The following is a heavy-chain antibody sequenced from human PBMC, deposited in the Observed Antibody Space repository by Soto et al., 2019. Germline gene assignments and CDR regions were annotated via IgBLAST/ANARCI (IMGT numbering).Heavy chain of an antibody. CDR1: GYTFTSYY. Sequence: SCKASGYTFTSYYMHWVRQAPGQGLEWMGIINPSGSTYYNPSLKSRVTISVDTSKNQFSLKLSSVTAADTAVYYCARDSRRYFDWDGYGMDVWGQGTTVTVSS. CDR2: INPSGST. V-gene: IGHV4-38-2*02. D-gene: IGHD3-9*01. CDR3: ARDSRRYFDWDGYGMDV. J-gene: IGHJ6*02.